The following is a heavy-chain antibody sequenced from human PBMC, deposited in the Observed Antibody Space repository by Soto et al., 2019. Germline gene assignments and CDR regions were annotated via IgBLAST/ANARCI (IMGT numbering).Heavy chain of an antibody. CDR2: IYSGGST. J-gene: IGHJ4*02. CDR3: AAADLNSSGWYLGDY. D-gene: IGHD6-19*01. V-gene: IGHV3-66*01. Sequence: GGSLRLSCAASGFTVSSNYMSWVRQAPGKGLEWVSVIYSGGSTYYADSVKGRFTISRDNSKNTLYLQMNSLRAEDTAVYYCAAADLNSSGWYLGDYWGQGTLVTVSS. CDR1: GFTVSSNY.